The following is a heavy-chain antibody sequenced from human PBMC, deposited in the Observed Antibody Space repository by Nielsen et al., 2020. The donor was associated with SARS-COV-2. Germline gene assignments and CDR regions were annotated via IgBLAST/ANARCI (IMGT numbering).Heavy chain of an antibody. CDR3: ARGIYKINMMVVVFTSASMYLDY. CDR2: IEPSGRT. D-gene: IGHD3-22*01. Sequence: SETLSLTCAVYGGSFSGYYWTWIRQPPGKGLQWIGEIEPSGRTNYTPSLKGRVTIPVDTSKNQVSLKINSVTAADTAVYYCARGIYKINMMVVVFTSASMYLDYWGQGSLVTVSS. V-gene: IGHV4-34*01. J-gene: IGHJ4*02. CDR1: GGSFSGYY.